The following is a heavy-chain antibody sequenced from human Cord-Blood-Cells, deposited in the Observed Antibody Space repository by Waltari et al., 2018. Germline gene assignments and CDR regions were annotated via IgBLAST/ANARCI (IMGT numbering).Heavy chain of an antibody. D-gene: IGHD1-26*01. Sequence: QVQLVQSGAEVTKPGASVKVSCKVSGYPLTELSMHWVRQPPGKGREWMGGIDPEDGETIYARKFQGRVTMTEDTSTDTAYMELSSLRSEDTAVYYCATAYRVGAATGFDYWGQGTLVTVSS. V-gene: IGHV1-24*01. CDR1: GYPLTELS. CDR3: ATAYRVGAATGFDY. J-gene: IGHJ4*02. CDR2: IDPEDGET.